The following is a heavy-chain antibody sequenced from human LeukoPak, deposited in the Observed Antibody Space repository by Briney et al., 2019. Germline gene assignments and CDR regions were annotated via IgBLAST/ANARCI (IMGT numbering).Heavy chain of an antibody. V-gene: IGHV3-23*01. D-gene: IGHD6-19*01. Sequence: GGSLRLSCAASGFTLNNYAMSWVRQVPGKGLQWVSGISSSGGNTNYLDSVKGRFTISRDNSKNTLYLQMNSLRAEDTAVYYCARDVRAVAGLLDYWGQGTLVTVSS. J-gene: IGHJ4*02. CDR1: GFTLNNYA. CDR3: ARDVRAVAGLLDY. CDR2: ISSSGGNT.